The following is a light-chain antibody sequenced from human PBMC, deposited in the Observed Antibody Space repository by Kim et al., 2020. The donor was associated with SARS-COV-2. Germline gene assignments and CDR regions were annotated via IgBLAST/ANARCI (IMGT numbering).Light chain of an antibody. V-gene: IGKV1-5*03. Sequence: DIQMTQSPSTLSASVGDRVTITCRASQSISSWLAWYQQKPGKAPKLLIYKASSLESGVPSRFSGSGSGTEFTLTISSLQPDDFAPYYSQQYNSYSPYTFGQGTKLE. J-gene: IGKJ2*01. CDR3: QQYNSYSPYT. CDR1: QSISSW. CDR2: KAS.